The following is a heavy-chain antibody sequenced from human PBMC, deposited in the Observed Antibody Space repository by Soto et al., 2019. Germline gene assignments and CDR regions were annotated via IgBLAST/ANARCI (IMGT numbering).Heavy chain of an antibody. CDR3: LYFDN. CDR1: GFTFSTYS. J-gene: IGHJ4*02. CDR2: ISSSGTSI. V-gene: IGHV3-21*01. Sequence: GGSLRLSCAASGFTFSTYSMNWVRQAPGKGLEWVSSISSSGTSIYYADSLKGRLTISRDNAKNSLYLQMNSLRPQHDTAMAPLYFDNWGQGTLVTVSS. D-gene: IGHD5-18*01.